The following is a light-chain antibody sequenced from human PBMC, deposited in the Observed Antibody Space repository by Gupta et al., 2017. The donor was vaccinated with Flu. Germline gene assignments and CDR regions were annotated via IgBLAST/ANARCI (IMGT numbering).Light chain of an antibody. Sequence: LGASVKLTCSLSNEHSDYAIAWLQQLPGKGPRYLMKLNSDGSYTSGDGIPGRFTGSSSGAERYLTISGLQSEEEGDYFCQTWGADFWVFGGGTKLTAL. V-gene: IGLV4-69*01. CDR2: LNSDGSY. J-gene: IGLJ3*02. CDR3: QTWGADFWV. CDR1: NEHSDYA.